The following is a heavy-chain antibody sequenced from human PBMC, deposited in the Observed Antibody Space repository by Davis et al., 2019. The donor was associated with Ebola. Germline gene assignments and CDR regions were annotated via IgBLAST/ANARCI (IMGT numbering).Heavy chain of an antibody. CDR2: INHSGST. J-gene: IGHJ4*02. V-gene: IGHV4-39*07. D-gene: IGHD2-2*01. Sequence: SETLSLTCTVSGGSISSSSYYWGWIRQPPGKGLEWIGEINHSGSTNYNPSLKSRVTISVDTSKNQFSLKLSSVTAADTAVYYCARVRKYQLLSLDYWGQGTLVTVSS. CDR3: ARVRKYQLLSLDY. CDR1: GGSISSSSYY.